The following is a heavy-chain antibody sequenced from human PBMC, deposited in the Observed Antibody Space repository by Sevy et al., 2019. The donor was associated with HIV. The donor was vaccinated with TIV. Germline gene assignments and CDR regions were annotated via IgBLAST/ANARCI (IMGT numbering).Heavy chain of an antibody. Sequence: SETLSLTCTVSGGSITSLYWGWIRQPPGKGLEWVANIYYNGNTNYNPSVKSRVTISLDTSKNQFSLRLTSVTAADTAIYYCAGGNAWGRGYSWGQGALVTVSS. J-gene: IGHJ4*02. V-gene: IGHV4-59*08. CDR2: IYYNGNT. D-gene: IGHD7-27*01. CDR3: AGGNAWGRGYS. CDR1: GGSITSLY.